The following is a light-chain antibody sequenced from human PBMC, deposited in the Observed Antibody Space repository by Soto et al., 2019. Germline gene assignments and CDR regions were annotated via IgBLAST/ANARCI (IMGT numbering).Light chain of an antibody. CDR2: GST. CDR3: QSYENSRTGFYV. Sequence: QSVLTQPPSVSGAPGQRVTISCSGSSSDIGAGFDVHWYQHLPGTAPKLLIYGSTNRPSGVPGRFSGSKSGTSASLVISGLQAEDEADYYCQSYENSRTGFYVFGTGTRSP. V-gene: IGLV1-40*01. CDR1: SSDIGAGFD. J-gene: IGLJ1*01.